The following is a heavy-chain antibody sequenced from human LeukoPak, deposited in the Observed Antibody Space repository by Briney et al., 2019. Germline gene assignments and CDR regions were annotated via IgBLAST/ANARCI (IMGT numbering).Heavy chain of an antibody. CDR1: GGTFSSYA. J-gene: IGHJ5*02. V-gene: IGHV1-69*01. CDR3: ARDLCYCSSTSCCSGWFDP. Sequence: SGKVSCKASGGTFSSYAISWVRQAPGQGLEWMGGIIPIFGTANYAQKFQGRVTITADESTSTAYMELSSLRSEDTAVYYCARDLCYCSSTSCCSGWFDPWGQGTLVTVSS. CDR2: IIPIFGTA. D-gene: IGHD2-2*01.